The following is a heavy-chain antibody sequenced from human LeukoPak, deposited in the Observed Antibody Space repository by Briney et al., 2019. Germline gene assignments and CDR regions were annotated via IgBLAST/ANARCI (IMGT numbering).Heavy chain of an antibody. CDR1: GYTFTGYY. Sequence: GASVKVSCEASGYTFTGYYMHWVRQAPGQGLEWMGWINSDNGVTRFAPKLQGRVTMTRDTSITTAYMELSGLKYDDTAFYYCARDGVAITRNAFDIWGQGTLVTVSS. CDR3: ARDGVAITRNAFDI. CDR2: INSDNGVT. D-gene: IGHD3-3*01. J-gene: IGHJ3*02. V-gene: IGHV1-2*02.